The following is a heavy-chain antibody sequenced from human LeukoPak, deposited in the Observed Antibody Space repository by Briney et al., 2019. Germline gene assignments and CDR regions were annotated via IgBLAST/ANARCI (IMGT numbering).Heavy chain of an antibody. D-gene: IGHD5-18*01. CDR1: GYSFTSYY. Sequence: ASVKVSCKASGYSFTSYYVQWVRLAPGQGLEWMGVINPSGGSTIYAQRFRGRVSMTRDTSTTTVYMELNSLRSEDTAMYYRARSQGGALSYGADFWGQGTLVTVSS. J-gene: IGHJ4*02. CDR2: INPSGGST. CDR3: ARSQGGALSYGADF. V-gene: IGHV1-46*01.